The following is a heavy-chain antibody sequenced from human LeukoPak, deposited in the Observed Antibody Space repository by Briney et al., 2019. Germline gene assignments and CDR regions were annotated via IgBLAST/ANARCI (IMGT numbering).Heavy chain of an antibody. V-gene: IGHV3-23*01. CDR2: IGNNGEKT. CDR1: GFTFSSNA. D-gene: IGHD6-19*01. J-gene: IGHJ4*02. CDR3: AKERSSGWPFDY. Sequence: GGSLRLSCAASGFTFSSNAMSWVRQAPGKGLEWVSGIGNNGEKTYYADSVKGRFTISRDNSKNTLYLQMSGLRVEDTALYYCAKERSSGWPFDYWGQGTLVTVSS.